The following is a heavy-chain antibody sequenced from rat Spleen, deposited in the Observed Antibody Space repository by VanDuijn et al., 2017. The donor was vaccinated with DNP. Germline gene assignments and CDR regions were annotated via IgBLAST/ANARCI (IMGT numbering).Heavy chain of an antibody. V-gene: IGHV5-29*01. J-gene: IGHJ2*01. CDR2: ISYDGSST. CDR3: AKGPNYGGYSDYFDY. Sequence: EVQLVESDGGLVQPGRSLKLSCVASGFIFSNYWMTWIRQAPTKGLEWVATISYDGSSTYYRDSVKGRFTISRDNAKSTLYRQMNKLGSEDTAIYYCAKGPNYGGYSDYFDYWGQGVMVTVSS. CDR1: GFIFSNYW. D-gene: IGHD1-11*01.